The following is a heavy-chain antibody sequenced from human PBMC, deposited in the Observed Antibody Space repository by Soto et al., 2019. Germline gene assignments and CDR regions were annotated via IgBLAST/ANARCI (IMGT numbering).Heavy chain of an antibody. V-gene: IGHV4-30-2*01. CDR2: IYDSGNT. CDR3: AIGQCAAAGRSNLDY. D-gene: IGHD6-13*01. CDR1: GGSISGTTYS. Sequence: SETLSLTCAVSGGSISGTTYSWSWIRQPPGKGLEWIGYIYDSGNTYYNPSLKSQFSISVDRSKNQFSLKLSSVTAADTAVYYCAIGQCAAAGRSNLDYCGQGALVIVSS. J-gene: IGHJ4*02.